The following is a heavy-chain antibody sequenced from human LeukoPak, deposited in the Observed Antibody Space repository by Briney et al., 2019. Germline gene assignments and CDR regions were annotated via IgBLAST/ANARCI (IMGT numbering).Heavy chain of an antibody. Sequence: ASVTVSCKASGFTFTGYYIHWVRQAPGQGLEWMGYINPHSGGTSSPQKFQGRVTMTTDTSISAAYMELSSLISDDTAMYYCVREGNELLSKNFDYWGRGTLVTVSS. J-gene: IGHJ4*02. V-gene: IGHV1-2*02. CDR2: INPHSGGT. CDR3: VREGNELLSKNFDY. D-gene: IGHD2-21*02. CDR1: GFTFTGYY.